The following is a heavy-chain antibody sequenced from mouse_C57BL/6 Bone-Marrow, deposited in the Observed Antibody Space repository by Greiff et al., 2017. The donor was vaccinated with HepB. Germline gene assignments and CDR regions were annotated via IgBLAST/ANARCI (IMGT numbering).Heavy chain of an antibody. CDR2: IDPSDSYT. V-gene: IGHV1-50*01. D-gene: IGHD6-1*01. J-gene: IGHJ3*01. Sequence: QVQLQQPGAELVKPGASVKLSCKASGYTFTSYWMPWVKQRPGQGLEWIGEIDPSDSYTNYNQKFKGKATLTVDTSSSTAYMQLSSLTSEDSAVYYCARGASHPTWFAYWGQGTLVTVSA. CDR1: GYTFTSYW. CDR3: ARGASHPTWFAY.